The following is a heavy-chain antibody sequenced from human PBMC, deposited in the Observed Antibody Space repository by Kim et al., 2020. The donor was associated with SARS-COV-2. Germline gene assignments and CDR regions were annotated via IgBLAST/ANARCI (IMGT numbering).Heavy chain of an antibody. V-gene: IGHV3-49*04. CDR3: TRVSGYSGYEGY. D-gene: IGHD5-12*01. J-gene: IGHJ4*02. CDR2: IRSKAYGGTT. Sequence: GGSLRLSCTASGFTFGDYAMSWVRQAPGKGLEWVGFIRSKAYGGTTEYAASVKGRFTISRDDSKSIAYLQMNNLKTEDTAVYYCTRVSGYSGYEGYWGQGTLVTVSS. CDR1: GFTFGDYA.